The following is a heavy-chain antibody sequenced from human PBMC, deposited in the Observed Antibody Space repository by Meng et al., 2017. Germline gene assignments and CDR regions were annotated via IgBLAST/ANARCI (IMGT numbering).Heavy chain of an antibody. J-gene: IGHJ4*02. CDR2: ISGDGSIT. V-gene: IGHV3-74*01. Sequence: VQLGGSGGGLVPPGGPLRLSCAALGFTFNNYWMHWVRQVPGKGLVWVSRISGDGSITNYADSVKGRFTISRDNAKNTLYLQMNSLRPEDTAVYYCLDEAPRSDYWGQGSLVTVSS. D-gene: IGHD1-1*01. CDR3: LDEAPRSDY. CDR1: GFTFNNYW.